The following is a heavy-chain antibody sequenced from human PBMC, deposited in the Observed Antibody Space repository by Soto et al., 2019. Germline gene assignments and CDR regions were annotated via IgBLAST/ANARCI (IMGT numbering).Heavy chain of an antibody. CDR1: GYTFTGYY. Sequence: ASVKVSCKASGYTFTGYYMHWARQAPGQGLEWMGWINPNSGGTNYAQKFQGWVTMTRDTSISTAYMELSRLRSDDTAVYYCARGEALAYCGGDCYFFDYWGQGTLVTVSS. V-gene: IGHV1-2*04. CDR3: ARGEALAYCGGDCYFFDY. D-gene: IGHD2-21*02. J-gene: IGHJ4*02. CDR2: INPNSGGT.